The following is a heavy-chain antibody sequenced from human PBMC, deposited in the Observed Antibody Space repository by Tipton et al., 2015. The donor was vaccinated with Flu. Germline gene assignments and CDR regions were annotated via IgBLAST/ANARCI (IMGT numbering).Heavy chain of an antibody. V-gene: IGHV4-34*01. J-gene: IGHJ4*02. D-gene: IGHD3-10*01. CDR3: ARGLYGSGSYQRRYFDS. CDR1: GDSIGSEYY. CDR2: INHSGSP. Sequence: TLSLTCSVSGDSIGSEYYWSWIRQPPGKGLEWIGEINHSGSPNYNPSLKSRVTISVDKSKNQFSLKVPSLTAADTAVYYCARGLYGSGSYQRRYFDSWGQGTLVTVSS.